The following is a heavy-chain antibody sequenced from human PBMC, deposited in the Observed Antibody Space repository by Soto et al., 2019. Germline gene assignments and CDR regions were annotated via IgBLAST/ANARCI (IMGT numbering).Heavy chain of an antibody. J-gene: IGHJ4*02. CDR2: MNPNSGNT. CDR1: GYTFTSYD. D-gene: IGHD6-19*01. CDR3: ARVGYSSGRIFDY. V-gene: IGHV1-8*01. Sequence: GASVKVACKASGYTFTSYDIDWVRQATGQGLEWMGWMNPNSGNTGYAQKFQGRVTMTRNTSISTAYMELSSLRSEDTAVYYCARVGYSSGRIFDYWGQGALVTVSS.